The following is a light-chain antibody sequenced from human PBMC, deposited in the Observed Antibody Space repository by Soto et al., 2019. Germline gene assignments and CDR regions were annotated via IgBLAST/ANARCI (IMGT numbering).Light chain of an antibody. CDR2: LNSDGSH. Sequence: QSVLTQSPSASASLGASVKLTCTLSSGHSSYAIAWHQQQPEKGPRYLMKLNSDGSHSTGEGIPDRFSGSSSGAERYLTISSLQSEDEADYYCQTWGTGIPWVFGGGTKLTVL. J-gene: IGLJ3*02. CDR1: SGHSSYA. CDR3: QTWGTGIPWV. V-gene: IGLV4-69*01.